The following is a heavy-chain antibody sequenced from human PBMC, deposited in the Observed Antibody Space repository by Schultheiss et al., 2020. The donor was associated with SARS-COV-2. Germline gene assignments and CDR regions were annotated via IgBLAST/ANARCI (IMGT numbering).Heavy chain of an antibody. Sequence: GGSLRLSCAASGFTFSRYWMTWVRQAPGKGLEWVACIKGDGSEKHYVDSVRGRFTISRDNSKNTVYVEMNSLRAEDTAVYYCARDGYYSGSGSPRYYFDYWGQGTLVTVSS. D-gene: IGHD3-10*01. CDR2: IKGDGSEK. CDR1: GFTFSRYW. J-gene: IGHJ4*02. CDR3: ARDGYYSGSGSPRYYFDY. V-gene: IGHV3-7*01.